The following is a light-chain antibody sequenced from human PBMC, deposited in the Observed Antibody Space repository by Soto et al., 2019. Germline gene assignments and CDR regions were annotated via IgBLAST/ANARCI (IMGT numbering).Light chain of an antibody. CDR3: QQYNNWPTWT. CDR1: QSVNNNY. CDR2: DAS. V-gene: IGKV3-11*01. Sequence: EIVLTQSPGTLSLSPGERATLSCRASQSVNNNYLAWYQQRPGQAPRLLIYDASNRATGIPARFSGSGSGTDFTLTISSLEPEDFAVYYCQQYNNWPTWTFGQGTKVDIK. J-gene: IGKJ1*01.